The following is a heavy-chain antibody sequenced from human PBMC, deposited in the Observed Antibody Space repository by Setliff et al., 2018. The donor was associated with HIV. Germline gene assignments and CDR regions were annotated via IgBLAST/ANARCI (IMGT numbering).Heavy chain of an antibody. CDR2: INTNTGNP. V-gene: IGHV7-4-1*02. Sequence: ASVKVSCKASGYTFTSYAMNWVRQAPGQGLEWMGWINTNTGNPTYAQGFTGRFVFSLDTSVSTAYLQISSLKAEDTAVYYCARRPVVVVAATLDAFDIWGQETMVTVSS. CDR3: ARRPVVVVAATLDAFDI. D-gene: IGHD2-15*01. CDR1: GYTFTSYA. J-gene: IGHJ3*02.